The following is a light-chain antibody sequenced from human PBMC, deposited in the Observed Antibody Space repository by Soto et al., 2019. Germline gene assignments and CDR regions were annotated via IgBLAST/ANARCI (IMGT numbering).Light chain of an antibody. CDR1: SSNIGAGYD. Sequence: QSVLTQPPSVSGAPRQRVTISCTGSSSNIGAGYDVHYYQQLPGRAPKLLIYGNNNRPSGVPDRFSGSKSGTSASLAITGLRAEDEADYYRQSYDIGLSGFVFGTGTKLTVL. CDR2: GNN. CDR3: QSYDIGLSGFV. V-gene: IGLV1-40*01. J-gene: IGLJ1*01.